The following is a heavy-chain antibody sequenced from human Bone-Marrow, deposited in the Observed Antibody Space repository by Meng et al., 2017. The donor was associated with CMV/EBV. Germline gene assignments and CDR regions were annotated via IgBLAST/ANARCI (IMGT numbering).Heavy chain of an antibody. CDR2: ISSSTNTI. CDR3: ARWGSFAK. D-gene: IGHD7-27*01. Sequence: GESLKISCAASGFTFSTYSMNWVRQAPGKGLEWVSYISSSTNTIYCADSVKGRFTISRDNAKNSLYLQMNSLRAEDTAVYFCARWGSFAKWGHGNRVTGSS. J-gene: IGHJ4*01. CDR1: GFTFSTYS. V-gene: IGHV3-48*01.